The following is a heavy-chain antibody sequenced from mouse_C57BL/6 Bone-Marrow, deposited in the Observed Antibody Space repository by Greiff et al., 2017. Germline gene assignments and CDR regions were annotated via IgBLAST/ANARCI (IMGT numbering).Heavy chain of an antibody. CDR2: STPNSGTT. CDR1: GYSFTDYT. Sequence: EVKLVESGPELVKPGASVKISCKASGYSFTDYTMNWVQQSNGTSLEWIGVSTPNSGTTSYNQKFKGKATLTVDQSSSTAYMQLNSLTSEDSAVYYCARGYDYDYAMDYWGQGTSVTGSS. CDR3: ARGYDYDYAMDY. J-gene: IGHJ4*01. V-gene: IGHV1-39*01. D-gene: IGHD2-4*01.